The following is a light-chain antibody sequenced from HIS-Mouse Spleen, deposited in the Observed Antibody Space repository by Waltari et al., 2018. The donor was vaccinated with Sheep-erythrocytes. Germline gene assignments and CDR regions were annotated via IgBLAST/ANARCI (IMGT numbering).Light chain of an antibody. CDR1: SSDVGSYNL. CDR3: CSYAGSSTFVV. J-gene: IGLJ2*01. V-gene: IGLV2-23*01. CDR2: EGS. Sequence: QSALTQPAPVPGSPGQSLTISCTGTSSDVGSYNLVSWYQQPPGKAPKLMIYEGSKRPSGVSNRFSGSKSGNTASLTISGLQAEDEADYYCCSYAGSSTFVVFGGGTKLTVL.